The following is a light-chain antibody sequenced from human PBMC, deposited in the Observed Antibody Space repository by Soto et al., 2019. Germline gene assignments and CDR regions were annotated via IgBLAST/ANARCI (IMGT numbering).Light chain of an antibody. Sequence: QSVLTQPPSVSGAPGQKVTISCSGSSTNIGNNYVSWYQHLPGTAPKLLIYDNSERPSGIPDRFSGSKSGTSATLDITGLQTGDEDDYYCGTWDSSLSAGIFGGGTKLTVL. J-gene: IGLJ2*01. CDR1: STNIGNNY. V-gene: IGLV1-51*01. CDR3: GTWDSSLSAGI. CDR2: DNS.